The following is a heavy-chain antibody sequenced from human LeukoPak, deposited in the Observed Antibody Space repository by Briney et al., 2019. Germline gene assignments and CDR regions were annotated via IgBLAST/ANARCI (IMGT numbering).Heavy chain of an antibody. Sequence: SETLSLTCTVSGGSISSYYWSWIRQPPGKGLEWIGEINHSGSTNYNPSLKSRVTISVDTSKNQFSLKLSSVTAADTAVYYCARGTRTFDPWGQGTLVTVSS. CDR1: GGSISSYY. J-gene: IGHJ5*02. V-gene: IGHV4-34*01. CDR2: INHSGST. CDR3: ARGTRTFDP.